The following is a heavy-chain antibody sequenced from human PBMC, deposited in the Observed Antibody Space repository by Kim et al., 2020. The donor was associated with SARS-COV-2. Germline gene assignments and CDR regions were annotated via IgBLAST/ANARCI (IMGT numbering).Heavy chain of an antibody. CDR3: ARDRHDSPSSDLWSGGDY. CDR2: ISTRSSTL. V-gene: IGHV3-48*03. J-gene: IGHJ4*02. CDR1: GFTFDSYE. D-gene: IGHD3-3*01. Sequence: GGSLRLFCAASGFTFDSYEMNWVRQAPGKGLEWVAYISTRSSTLFYADSVKDRFTISRDNANNSLYLQMNDLRVEDTAVYYCARDRHDSPSSDLWSGGDYWGQGTLVTVSS.